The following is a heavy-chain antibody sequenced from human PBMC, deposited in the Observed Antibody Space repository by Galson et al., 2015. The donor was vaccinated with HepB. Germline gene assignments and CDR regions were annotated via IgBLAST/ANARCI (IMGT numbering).Heavy chain of an antibody. Sequence: SLRLSCAASGFTFSSYAMHWVRQAPGKGLEWVSYISSSSSTTYYADSVKGRFTISRDNAKNSLYLQMNSLRDEDTAVYYCARDLSVGLVVAANWFDPWGQGTLVTVSS. J-gene: IGHJ5*02. CDR2: ISSSSSTT. V-gene: IGHV3-48*02. D-gene: IGHD2-15*01. CDR3: ARDLSVGLVVAANWFDP. CDR1: GFTFSSYA.